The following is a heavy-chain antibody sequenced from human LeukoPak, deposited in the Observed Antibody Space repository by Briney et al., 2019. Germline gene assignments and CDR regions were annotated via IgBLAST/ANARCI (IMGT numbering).Heavy chain of an antibody. J-gene: IGHJ4*02. Sequence: GGSLTLSCAASGFTFSDYYMSWIRQAPGKGLVWVSYISGTGLTIYYADSVKGRFTISRDNAKNSLYLQMNSLRAEDTSVYYCARDIFTVAGAVDYWGQGTLVTVSS. V-gene: IGHV3-11*01. D-gene: IGHD6-19*01. CDR1: GFTFSDYY. CDR3: ARDIFTVAGAVDY. CDR2: ISGTGLTI.